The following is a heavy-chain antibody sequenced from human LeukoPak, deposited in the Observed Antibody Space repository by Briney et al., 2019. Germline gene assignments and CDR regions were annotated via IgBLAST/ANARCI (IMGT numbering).Heavy chain of an antibody. CDR3: ARANGYGLLVC. V-gene: IGHV4-39*01. D-gene: IGHD5-18*01. CDR1: GGGSISITTYY. CDR2: IYYSGST. Sequence: SETLSLTCTVSGGGSISITTYYWGWVRQPLGKRLEWIGRIYYSGSTYYSPSFKGRVTLSLDTCKTQFSLDLNSVTASNTAVYYCARANGYGLLVCWGQGTLVTVSS. J-gene: IGHJ4*02.